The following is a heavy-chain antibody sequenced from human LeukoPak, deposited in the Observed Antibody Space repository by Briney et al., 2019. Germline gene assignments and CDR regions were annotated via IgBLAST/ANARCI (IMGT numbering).Heavy chain of an antibody. V-gene: IGHV4-30-2*01. CDR1: GGSISSGGYY. CDR3: ARDWSSSWGVDS. CDR2: IYHSGST. J-gene: IGHJ4*02. Sequence: PSETLSLTCTVSGGSISSGGYYWSWIRQPPGKGLEWIGYIYHSGSTYYNPSLKSRVTISVDRSKNQFSLKLSSVTAADTAVYYCARDWSSSWGVDSWGQGTLVTVSS. D-gene: IGHD6-13*01.